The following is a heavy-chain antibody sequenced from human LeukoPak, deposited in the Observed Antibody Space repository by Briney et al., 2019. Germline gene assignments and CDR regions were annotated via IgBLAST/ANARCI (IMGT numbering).Heavy chain of an antibody. J-gene: IGHJ4*02. V-gene: IGHV4-59*12. CDR1: GGSISSYY. Sequence: SETLSLTCTVSGGSISSYYWSWIRQPPGKGLEWIGYTYYSGSTNYNPSLKSRVTMSVDTSKNQFSLKLSSVTAADTAVYYCARDEWDYGDYHLFDYWGQGTLVTVSS. D-gene: IGHD4-17*01. CDR2: TYYSGST. CDR3: ARDEWDYGDYHLFDY.